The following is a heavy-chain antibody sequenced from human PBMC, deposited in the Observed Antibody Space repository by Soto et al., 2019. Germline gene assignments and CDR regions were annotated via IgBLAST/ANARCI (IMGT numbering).Heavy chain of an antibody. CDR3: ARDPSAVVYQDNWFDP. V-gene: IGHV1-2*02. CDR2: INPNSGGT. CDR1: GYTFTGYY. D-gene: IGHD6-6*01. Sequence: GASVKVSCKASGYTFTGYYMHWVREAPGQGLEWMGWINPNSGGTNYAQKFQGRVTMTRDTSISTAYMELSRLRSDDTAVYYCARDPSAVVYQDNWFDPWGQGTLFTVSS. J-gene: IGHJ5*02.